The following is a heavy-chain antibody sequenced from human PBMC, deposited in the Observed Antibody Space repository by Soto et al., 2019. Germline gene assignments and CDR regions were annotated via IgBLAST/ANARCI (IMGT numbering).Heavy chain of an antibody. V-gene: IGHV1-69*02. CDR1: GGTFSSYT. CDR3: ARLSGIAVAGSDY. Sequence: ASVKVSCKASGGTFSSYTISWVRQAPGQGLEWMGRIIPILGIANYAQKFQGRVTITADKSTSTAYMELSSLRSEDTAVYYCARLSGIAVAGSDYWGQGTLVTVSS. J-gene: IGHJ4*02. CDR2: IIPILGIA. D-gene: IGHD6-19*01.